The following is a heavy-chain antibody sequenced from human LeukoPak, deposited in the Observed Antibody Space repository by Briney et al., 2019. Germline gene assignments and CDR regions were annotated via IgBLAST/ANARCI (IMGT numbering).Heavy chain of an antibody. J-gene: IGHJ3*02. CDR2: INHSGST. Sequence: SETLSLTCAVYGGSFSGYYWRWLRQPPGKGLEWIGEINHSGSTNYNPSLKSRVTISVDTSKNQFSLKLSSVTAADTAVYYCARGRRDGYNMDAFGIWGQGAMVTVSS. D-gene: IGHD5-24*01. V-gene: IGHV4-34*01. CDR1: GGSFSGYY. CDR3: ARGRRDGYNMDAFGI.